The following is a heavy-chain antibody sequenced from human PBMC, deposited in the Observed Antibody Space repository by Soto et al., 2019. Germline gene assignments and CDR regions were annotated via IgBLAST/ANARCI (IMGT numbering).Heavy chain of an antibody. J-gene: IGHJ6*02. Sequence: QITLKESGPTLVKPTQTLTLTCTFSGFSLSTSGVGVGWIRQPPGKALEWLALIYWNDDKRYSPSLKSRLTITKDTSKNQVVLTMTNMDPVDTATYYCAHSRSPKIYYDSSGSPLSPGMDVWGQGTTVTVSS. CDR1: GFSLSTSGVG. CDR3: AHSRSPKIYYDSSGSPLSPGMDV. D-gene: IGHD3-22*01. CDR2: IYWNDDK. V-gene: IGHV2-5*01.